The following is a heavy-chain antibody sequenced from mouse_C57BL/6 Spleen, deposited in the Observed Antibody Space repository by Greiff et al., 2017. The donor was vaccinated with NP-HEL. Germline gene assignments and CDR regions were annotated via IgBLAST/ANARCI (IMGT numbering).Heavy chain of an antibody. CDR3: AGTAQATDY. D-gene: IGHD3-2*02. CDR2: IYPGDGDT. Sequence: VKLMESGPELVKPGASVKISCKASGYAFSSSWMNWVKQRPGKGLEWIGRIYPGDGDTNYNGKFKGKATLTADKSSSTAYMQLSSLTSEDSAVYFCAGTAQATDYWGQGTTLTVSS. J-gene: IGHJ2*01. CDR1: GYAFSSSW. V-gene: IGHV1-82*01.